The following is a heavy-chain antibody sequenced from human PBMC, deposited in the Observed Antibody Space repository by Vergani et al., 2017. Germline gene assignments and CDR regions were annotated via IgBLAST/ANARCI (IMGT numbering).Heavy chain of an antibody. CDR3: ARGDNWNKFDY. CDR1: GGSISSGSYY. J-gene: IGHJ4*02. CDR2: IYTSGST. Sequence: QVQLQESGPGLVKPSQTLSLTCTVSGGSISSGSYYWSWSRQPAGKGLGWIGRIYTSGSTNYNPSLKSRVTISVDTSKNQFSLKLSPVTAADTAVYYCARGDNWNKFDYWGQGTLVTVSS. V-gene: IGHV4-61*02. D-gene: IGHD1/OR15-1a*01.